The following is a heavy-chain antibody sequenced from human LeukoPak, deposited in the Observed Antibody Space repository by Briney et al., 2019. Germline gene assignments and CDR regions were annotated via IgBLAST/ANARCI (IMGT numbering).Heavy chain of an antibody. J-gene: IGHJ6*03. Sequence: SGTLSLTCAVSGGSISSSNWWSWVRQPPGKGLEWIGEIYHSGSTNYNPSLKSRVTISVDTSKNQFSLRLSSVTAADTAVYYCARDLVPAAINFYYYYMDVWGKGTTVTVSS. V-gene: IGHV4-4*02. CDR3: ARDLVPAAINFYYYYMDV. D-gene: IGHD2-2*02. CDR2: IYHSGST. CDR1: GGSISSSNW.